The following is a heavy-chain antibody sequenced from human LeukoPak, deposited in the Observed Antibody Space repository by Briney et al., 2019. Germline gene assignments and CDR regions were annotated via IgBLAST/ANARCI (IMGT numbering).Heavy chain of an antibody. CDR3: ARDPCGGDCYAFDI. D-gene: IGHD2-21*02. Sequence: GGSLRLSCAASGLTFSSYGMHWVRQAPGKGLEWVAVIWYDGSNKYYADSVKGRFTISRGNSKNTLYLQMNSLRAEDTAVYYCARDPCGGDCYAFDIWGQGTMVTVSS. J-gene: IGHJ3*02. CDR2: IWYDGSNK. V-gene: IGHV3-33*01. CDR1: GLTFSSYG.